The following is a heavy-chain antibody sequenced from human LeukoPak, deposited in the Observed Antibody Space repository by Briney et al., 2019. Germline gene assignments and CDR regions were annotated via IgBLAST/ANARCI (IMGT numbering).Heavy chain of an antibody. D-gene: IGHD3-22*01. CDR3: ASDITYYYDSSGYHNDY. J-gene: IGHJ4*02. Sequence: GGSLRLSCAASGFTFSSYWMHWVRQAPGKGLVWVSRINSDGSSTSYADSVKGRFTISRDNAKNSLYLQMNSLRAEDTAVYYCASDITYYYDSSGYHNDYWGQGTLVTVSS. V-gene: IGHV3-74*01. CDR1: GFTFSSYW. CDR2: INSDGSST.